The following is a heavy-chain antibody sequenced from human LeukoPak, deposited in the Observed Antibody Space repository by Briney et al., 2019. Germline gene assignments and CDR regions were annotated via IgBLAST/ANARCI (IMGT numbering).Heavy chain of an antibody. CDR2: IKQDGSEK. CDR1: GFTVSSNY. Sequence: GGSLRLSCAASGFTVSSNYMSWVRQAPGKGLEWVANIKQDGSEKYYVDSVKGRFTISRDNAKNSLYLQMNSLRAEDTAVYYCARVITAEDYWGQGTLVTVSS. CDR3: ARVITAEDY. J-gene: IGHJ4*02. V-gene: IGHV3-7*01. D-gene: IGHD5-18*01.